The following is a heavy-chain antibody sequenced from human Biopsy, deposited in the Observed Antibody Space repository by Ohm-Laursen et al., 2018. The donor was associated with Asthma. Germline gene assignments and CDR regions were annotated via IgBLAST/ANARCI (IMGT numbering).Heavy chain of an antibody. J-gene: IGHJ5*02. CDR2: INPNSGGT. V-gene: IGHV1-2*06. Sequence: ASVKVSCKASGYTFIGCPIHWMRQVPGQGLEWMGRINPNSGGTNYAQKFQGRVTMTRDTSISTAYMEVSRLRSDDTAVYYCARGQKSAGDRWFDPWGQGTLVTVSS. D-gene: IGHD6-13*01. CDR1: GYTFIGCP. CDR3: ARGQKSAGDRWFDP.